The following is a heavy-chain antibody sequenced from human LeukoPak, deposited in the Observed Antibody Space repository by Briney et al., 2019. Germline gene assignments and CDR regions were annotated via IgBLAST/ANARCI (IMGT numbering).Heavy chain of an antibody. J-gene: IGHJ2*01. CDR1: GFTFSSYE. V-gene: IGHV3-48*03. Sequence: GGSLRLSCAASGFTFSSYEMNWVRQAPGEGLEWVSYISSSGSTIYYADSVKGRFTISRDNAKNSLYLQMNSLRAEDTAVYYCARESAPVVAADGDWYFDLWGRGTLVTVSS. CDR3: ARESAPVVAADGDWYFDL. CDR2: ISSSGSTI. D-gene: IGHD2-15*01.